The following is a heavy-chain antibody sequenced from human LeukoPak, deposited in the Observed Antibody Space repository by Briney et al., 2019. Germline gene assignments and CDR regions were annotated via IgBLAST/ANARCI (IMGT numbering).Heavy chain of an antibody. D-gene: IGHD5-18*01. CDR2: IYYSGST. V-gene: IGHV4-59*11. J-gene: IGHJ3*02. CDR3: ARSGYSYGADSLDI. CDR1: GDSISMHY. Sequence: PSETLSLICSVSGDSISMHYWSWIRQPPGKGLEWIGYIYYSGSTNYNPSLKSRVTISVDTSKNQFSLKLSSVTAADTAVYYCARSGYSYGADSLDIWGQGTMVTVSS.